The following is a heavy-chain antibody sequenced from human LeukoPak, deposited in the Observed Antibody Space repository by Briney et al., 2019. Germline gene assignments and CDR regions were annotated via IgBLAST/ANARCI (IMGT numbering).Heavy chain of an antibody. D-gene: IGHD3-3*01. CDR3: ASTIFGVVSN. CDR2: IYSSGST. Sequence: GGSLRLSCAASGFTVSSNYMSWVRQAPGKGLEWVSVIYSSGSTYYADSVKGRFTISRDNSKNTLYLQMNSLRAEDTAVYYCASTIFGVVSNWGQGTLVTVSS. J-gene: IGHJ4*02. CDR1: GFTVSSNY. V-gene: IGHV3-66*01.